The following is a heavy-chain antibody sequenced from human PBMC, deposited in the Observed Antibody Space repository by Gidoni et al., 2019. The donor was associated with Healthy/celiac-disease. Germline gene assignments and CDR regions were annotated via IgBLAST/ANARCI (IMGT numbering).Heavy chain of an antibody. CDR3: TRAPDYGDYGQVWDY. CDR2: IRSKAYGGTT. V-gene: IGHV3-49*03. D-gene: IGHD4-17*01. J-gene: IGHJ4*02. Sequence: EVQLVESGGGLVQPGRSLRLSCTASGFTFGDYAMSWFRQAPGKGLEWVVFIRSKAYGGTTEYAASVKGRFTISRDYSKSIAYLQMNSLKTEDTAVYYCTRAPDYGDYGQVWDYWGQGTLVTVSS. CDR1: GFTFGDYA.